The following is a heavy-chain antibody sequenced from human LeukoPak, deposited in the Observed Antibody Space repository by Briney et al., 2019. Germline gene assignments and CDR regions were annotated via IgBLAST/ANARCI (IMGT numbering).Heavy chain of an antibody. V-gene: IGHV4-59*01. CDR2: IYYSGST. Sequence: SETLSLTCTVSGGSISSYYWNWIRQPPGKGLEWIGYIYYSGSTNYNPSLKSRVTISVDTSKNQFSLKLSSVTAADTAVYYCARDRKSGSLAYFDYWGQGTLVTVSS. CDR3: ARDRKSGSLAYFDY. J-gene: IGHJ4*02. CDR1: GGSISSYY. D-gene: IGHD1-26*01.